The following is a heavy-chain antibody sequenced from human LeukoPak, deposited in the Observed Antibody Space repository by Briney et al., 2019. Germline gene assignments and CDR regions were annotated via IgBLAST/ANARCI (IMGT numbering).Heavy chain of an antibody. CDR2: ISAYNGNT. V-gene: IGHV1-18*01. Sequence: ASVKVSCKASGYTFTSYGISWVRQAPGQGLEWMGWISAYNGNTNYAQKLQGRVTMTTDTSTSTAYMELRSLRSDDTAVYYCARAVRGVNRYYYMDVWGKGTTVTVSS. J-gene: IGHJ6*03. CDR1: GYTFTSYG. D-gene: IGHD3-10*01. CDR3: ARAVRGVNRYYYMDV.